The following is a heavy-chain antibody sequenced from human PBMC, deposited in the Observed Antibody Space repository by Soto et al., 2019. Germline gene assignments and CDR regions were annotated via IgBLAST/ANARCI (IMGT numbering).Heavy chain of an antibody. Sequence: QVQLVQSGAEVKKPGASVKVSCKASGYTFISYGISWVRQAPGQGLEGMGWISAYNGNPNYAQKFQGRVTMSTDTSTSTAYLELRSLRSHAPAVYYCALTKRELLAAAVTDRYGIDVWGQGTTVTVSS. D-gene: IGHD6-13*01. J-gene: IGHJ6*02. CDR2: ISAYNGNP. V-gene: IGHV1-18*01. CDR1: GYTFISYG. CDR3: ALTKRELLAAAVTDRYGIDV.